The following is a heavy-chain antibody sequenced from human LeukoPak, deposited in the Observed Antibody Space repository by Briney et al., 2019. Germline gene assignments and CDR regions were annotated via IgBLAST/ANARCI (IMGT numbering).Heavy chain of an antibody. CDR3: ARSLAAYIQIRTHGDAFDI. J-gene: IGHJ3*02. Sequence: SETLSLTCTVSGGSISSSSYYWGWIRQPPGKGLEWIGSIYYSGSTYYNPSLKSRVTISVDTSKNQFSLKLSSVTAADTAVYFCARSLAAYIQIRTHGDAFDIWGQGTMVTVSS. CDR2: IYYSGST. V-gene: IGHV4-39*07. CDR1: GGSISSSSYY. D-gene: IGHD3-16*01.